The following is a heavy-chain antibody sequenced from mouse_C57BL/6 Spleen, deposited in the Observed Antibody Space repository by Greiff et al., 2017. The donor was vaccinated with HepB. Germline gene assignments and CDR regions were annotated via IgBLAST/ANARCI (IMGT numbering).Heavy chain of an antibody. Sequence: VQLQQSGPGLVKPSQSLSLTCSVTGYSITSGYYWNWIRQFPGNKLEWMGYISYDGSNNYNPSLKNRISITRDTSKNQFFLKLNSVTTEDTATYYCARHYYGSSYYWYFDVWGTGTTVTVSS. V-gene: IGHV3-6*01. CDR3: ARHYYGSSYYWYFDV. D-gene: IGHD1-1*01. J-gene: IGHJ1*03. CDR2: ISYDGSN. CDR1: GYSITSGYY.